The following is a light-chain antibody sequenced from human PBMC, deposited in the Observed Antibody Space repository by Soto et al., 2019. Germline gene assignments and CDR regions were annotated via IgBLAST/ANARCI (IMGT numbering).Light chain of an antibody. CDR3: QQYNSYSGT. Sequence: DIQMTQSPSTLSASVGDSVTITCRASQSITIWLAWYQQKPGKAPKLLIYDASSLEGGVPSRFSGSGPGTEFTLTISGLQPDDFATYYCQQYNSYSGTFGQGTKVDIK. CDR1: QSITIW. J-gene: IGKJ1*01. CDR2: DAS. V-gene: IGKV1-5*01.